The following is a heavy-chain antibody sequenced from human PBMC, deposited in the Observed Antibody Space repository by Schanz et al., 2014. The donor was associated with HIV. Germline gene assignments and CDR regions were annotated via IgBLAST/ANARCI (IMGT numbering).Heavy chain of an antibody. J-gene: IGHJ6*02. CDR1: GFTFSSYA. CDR2: ISGSGGST. V-gene: IGHV3-23*04. Sequence: EVQLVESGGGLVQPGGSLRLSCAASGFTFSSYAMSWVRQAPGKGLEWVSTISGSGGSTYYADSVKGRFTISRDNSKNTLYLQMNNLRAEDTAVYYCARDRLHPGNGMDVWGQGTTVTVSS. CDR3: ARDRLHPGNGMDV. D-gene: IGHD4-4*01.